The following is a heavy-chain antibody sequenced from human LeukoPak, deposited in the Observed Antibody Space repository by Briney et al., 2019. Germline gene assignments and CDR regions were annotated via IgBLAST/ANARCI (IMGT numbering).Heavy chain of an antibody. CDR1: GGSFSGYY. CDR3: ARRNYFYDFWSGKTDY. V-gene: IGHV4-34*01. D-gene: IGHD3-3*01. Sequence: SETLSLTCAVYGGSFSGYYWSWIRQPPGKGLEWIGEINHSGSTNFNPSLKSRVTISVDTSKNQFSLKLSSVTAADTAVYYCARRNYFYDFWSGKTDYWGQGTLATVSS. J-gene: IGHJ4*02. CDR2: INHSGST.